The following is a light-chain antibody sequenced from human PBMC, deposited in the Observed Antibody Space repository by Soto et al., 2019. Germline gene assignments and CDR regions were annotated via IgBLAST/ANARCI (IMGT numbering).Light chain of an antibody. Sequence: AIRMTQSPSSFSASTGDRVTITCRASQGISSYLAWYQQKPGKAPKLLIYAASTLQSGVPSRFSGSGSGTDFNFTTSCLQSEDFATYYCQQYYSYPITFGPGTKVN. CDR3: QQYYSYPIT. CDR1: QGISSY. V-gene: IGKV1-8*01. CDR2: AAS. J-gene: IGKJ3*01.